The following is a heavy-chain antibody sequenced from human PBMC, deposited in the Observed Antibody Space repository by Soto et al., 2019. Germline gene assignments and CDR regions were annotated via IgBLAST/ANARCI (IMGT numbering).Heavy chain of an antibody. J-gene: IGHJ6*02. CDR3: ARTRSFTLGFYYDGMDV. D-gene: IGHD6-6*01. CDR2: IYPGDSDT. Sequence: PAESLKISCHVSGYNFASYWIRWVRQMPGKDLEWLGIIYPGDSDTRYSPSFQGQVTISADKSLRTAYLQWASLKASDTALYYCARTRSFTLGFYYDGMDVWGQGTTVTVSS. V-gene: IGHV5-51*01. CDR1: GYNFASYW.